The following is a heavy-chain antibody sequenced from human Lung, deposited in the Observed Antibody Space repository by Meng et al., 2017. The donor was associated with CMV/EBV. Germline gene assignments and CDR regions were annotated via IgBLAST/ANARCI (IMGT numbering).Heavy chain of an antibody. CDR1: GFTFSSYA. CDR3: ARDSRGSWYYSHGDYYYGMDV. V-gene: IGHV3-30-3*01. D-gene: IGHD6-13*01. CDR2: ISYDGSNK. Sequence: GGSLRLXCAASGFTFSSYAMHWVRQAPGKGLEWVAVISYDGSNKYYADSVKGRFTISRDNSKNTLYLQMNSLRAEDTAVYYCARDSRGSWYYSHGDYYYGMDVWGQGXTVTFSS. J-gene: IGHJ6*02.